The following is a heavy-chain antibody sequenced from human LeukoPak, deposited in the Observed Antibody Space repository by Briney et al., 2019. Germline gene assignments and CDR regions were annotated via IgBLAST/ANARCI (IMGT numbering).Heavy chain of an antibody. Sequence: GGSLRLSCAASGFTFSSYWMSWVRQAPGKGLEWVANIKQDGSEKYYVDSVKGRFTISRDNAKNSLYLQMNTLRAEDTAVYYCARDKIVGASFFDYWGQGTLVTVSS. CDR2: IKQDGSEK. CDR1: GFTFSSYW. J-gene: IGHJ4*02. CDR3: ARDKIVGASFFDY. D-gene: IGHD1-26*01. V-gene: IGHV3-7*01.